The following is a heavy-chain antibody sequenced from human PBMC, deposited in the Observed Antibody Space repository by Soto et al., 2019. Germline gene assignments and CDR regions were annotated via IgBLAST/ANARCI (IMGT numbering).Heavy chain of an antibody. CDR2: IKHDGSEI. CDR1: GFGFSGYS. D-gene: IGHD5-18*01. J-gene: IGHJ6*02. Sequence: QVQLVEPGGGVVQPGGSLRLSCLASGFGFSGYSMHWVRQAPGKGLDWVAVIKHDGSEIYYADSVKGRFTISKDDSKNTLHLPMNALRVDDTARYYCVRVGWGYSYGNGMDGWGQGTTVTVFS. CDR3: VRVGWGYSYGNGMDG. V-gene: IGHV3-30-3*01.